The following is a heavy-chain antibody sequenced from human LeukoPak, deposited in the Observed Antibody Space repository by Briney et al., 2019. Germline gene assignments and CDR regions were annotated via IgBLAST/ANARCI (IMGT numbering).Heavy chain of an antibody. CDR1: GFAVSSNY. V-gene: IGHV3-53*01. J-gene: IGHJ3*02. CDR2: IYSGGST. D-gene: IGHD2-15*01. CDR3: AREIYCSASSCTGGVFDI. Sequence: TGGSLRLSCAASGFAVSSNYMSWVRQAPGKGLEWVSVIYSGGSTYYADSVKGRFTISRDYSKNTLYLQMNSLRVEDTAVYYCAREIYCSASSCTGGVFDIWGQGTMVTVSS.